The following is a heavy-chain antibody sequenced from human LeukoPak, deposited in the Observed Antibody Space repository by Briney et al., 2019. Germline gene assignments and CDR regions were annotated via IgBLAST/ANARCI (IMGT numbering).Heavy chain of an antibody. D-gene: IGHD2-15*01. CDR2: IYSDGST. V-gene: IGHV3-53*01. J-gene: IGHJ4*02. Sequence: PGGSLRLSCAASGFTVSSNHMSWVRQAPGKGLEWVSLIYSDGSTYYADSVKGRFTISRDNSKNTLYLQMNSLRAEDTAVYYCARKYCRGGTCYIGILKYWGQGALVTVSS. CDR1: GFTVSSNH. CDR3: ARKYCRGGTCYIGILKY.